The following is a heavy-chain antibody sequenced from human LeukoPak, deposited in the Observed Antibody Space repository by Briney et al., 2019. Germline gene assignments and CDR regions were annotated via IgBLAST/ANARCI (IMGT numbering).Heavy chain of an antibody. Sequence: PGGSLRLSCAASGFTFSSYAMSWVRQAPGKGLEWVSTVSASGGSTYYVDSVKGRSTISRDNSKNTLYLQMNSLRAEDTAVYYCARGDYYGSGSPSNWFDPWGQGTLVTVSS. J-gene: IGHJ5*02. CDR3: ARGDYYGSGSPSNWFDP. CDR1: GFTFSSYA. CDR2: VSASGGST. D-gene: IGHD3-10*01. V-gene: IGHV3-23*01.